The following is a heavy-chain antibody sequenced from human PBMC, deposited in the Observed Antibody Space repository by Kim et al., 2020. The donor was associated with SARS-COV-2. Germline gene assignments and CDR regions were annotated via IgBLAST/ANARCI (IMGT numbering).Heavy chain of an antibody. J-gene: IGHJ5*02. CDR1: GFSFSTYT. CDR3: AREAEKWLQLYFVDH. Sequence: GGSPRLSCAASGFSFSTYTMSWVRQAPGKGLEWVSAITGSGGRTYFADSVKGRFSVSRDNSKNTLYLQMNSLTSEDTAIYYCAREAEKWLQLYFVDHWGQGTLVTVSS. CDR2: ITGSGGRT. V-gene: IGHV3-23*01. D-gene: IGHD5-12*01.